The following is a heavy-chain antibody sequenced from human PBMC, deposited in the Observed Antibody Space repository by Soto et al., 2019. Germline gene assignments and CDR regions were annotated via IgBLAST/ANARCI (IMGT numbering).Heavy chain of an antibody. CDR2: IIPIFGTA. V-gene: IGHV1-69*06. D-gene: IGHD1-26*01. CDR1: GGTFSSYA. CDR3: ARDRGDSGSYEYNWFDP. Sequence: QVQLVQSGAEVKKPGSSVKVSCKASGGTFSSYAISWVRQAPGQGLEWMGGIIPIFGTANYAQKFQGRVTITADKSTSTDYMELSSLRCEDTAVYYCARDRGDSGSYEYNWFDPWGQGTLVTVSS. J-gene: IGHJ5*02.